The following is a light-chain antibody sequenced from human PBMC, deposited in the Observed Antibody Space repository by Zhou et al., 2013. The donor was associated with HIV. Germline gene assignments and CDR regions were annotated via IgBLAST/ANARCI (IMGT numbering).Light chain of an antibody. Sequence: QSALTQPASVSGSPGQSITISCTGTSSDVGSYDLVSWYQQHPTKAPKLIIYEVSKRPSGVPDRFSGSKSGNTASLTVSGLQAEDEADYYCSSYAGSNNPYVFGTGTKVTVL. CDR2: EVS. CDR3: SSYAGSNNPYV. V-gene: IGLV2-14*02. J-gene: IGLJ1*01. CDR1: SSDVGSYDL.